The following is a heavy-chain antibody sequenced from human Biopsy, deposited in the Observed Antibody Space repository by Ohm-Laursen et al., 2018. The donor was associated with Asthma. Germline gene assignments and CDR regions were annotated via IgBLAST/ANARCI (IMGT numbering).Heavy chain of an antibody. CDR2: INSVFGTT. J-gene: IGHJ4*02. CDR3: ARKAGSCISRTCYSLDF. D-gene: IGHD2-2*01. V-gene: IGHV1-69*13. Sequence: SVKVSCKSLGGTFNTYVIGWVRQALGQGLEWMGGINSVFGTTTYPQKFQDRVTITADDPTSTVYMELSSLRSEDTAVYYCARKAGSCISRTCYSLDFWGQGTLVTVSS. CDR1: GGTFNTYV.